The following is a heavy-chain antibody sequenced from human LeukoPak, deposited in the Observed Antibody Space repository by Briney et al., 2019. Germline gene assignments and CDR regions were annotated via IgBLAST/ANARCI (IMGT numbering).Heavy chain of an antibody. V-gene: IGHV1-18*01. CDR1: GGTFSSYA. D-gene: IGHD1-26*01. CDR2: ISAYNGNT. Sequence: ASVKVSCKASGGTFSSYAISWVRQAPGQGLEWMGWISAYNGNTNYAQKLQGRVTMTTDTSTSTAYMELRSLRSDDTAVYYCARDRFSSGSEFDYWGQGTWSPSPQ. CDR3: ARDRFSSGSEFDY. J-gene: IGHJ4*02.